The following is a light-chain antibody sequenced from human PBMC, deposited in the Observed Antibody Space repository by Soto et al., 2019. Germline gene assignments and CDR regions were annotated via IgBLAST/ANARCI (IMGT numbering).Light chain of an antibody. CDR2: GAS. V-gene: IGKV3-20*01. J-gene: IGKJ1*01. Sequence: EIVLTQSPGTLSLSPGERATLSCRASQSVSSSYLAWYQQKPGQAPRLLIYGASSRATGIPDRFSGSGSGKDFTLTISRLEPEEFAVYYCQQYGSSPFGQGTKVEIK. CDR1: QSVSSSY. CDR3: QQYGSSP.